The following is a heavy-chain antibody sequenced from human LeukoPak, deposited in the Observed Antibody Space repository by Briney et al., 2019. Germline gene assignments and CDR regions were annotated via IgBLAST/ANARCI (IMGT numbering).Heavy chain of an antibody. CDR3: ARGAPHYDILTGYYFDKGGSDY. Sequence: ASVKVSCKASGYTFTGYYMHWVRQAPGQGLEWMGWINPNSGGTNYAQKFQGRVTMTRDTSISAAYMELSRLRSDDTAVYYCARGAPHYDILTGYYFDKGGSDYWGQGTLVTVSS. CDR2: INPNSGGT. CDR1: GYTFTGYY. D-gene: IGHD3-9*01. J-gene: IGHJ4*02. V-gene: IGHV1-2*02.